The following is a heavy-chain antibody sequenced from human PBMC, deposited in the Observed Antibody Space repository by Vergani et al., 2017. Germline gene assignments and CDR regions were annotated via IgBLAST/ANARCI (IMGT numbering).Heavy chain of an antibody. CDR2: INYSGST. CDR1: GGSFSGYY. Sequence: QVQLQQWGPGLLKPSETLSLTCAVYGGSFSGYYWSWIRQPPGKGLEWIGEINYSGSTNYNPSLKSRVTISVDTSKNQFSLKLSSVTAADTAVYYCAVDGGPVVAAPELLMEDAFDIWGQGTMVTVSS. V-gene: IGHV4-34*01. CDR3: AVDGGPVVAAPELLMEDAFDI. D-gene: IGHD2-15*01. J-gene: IGHJ3*02.